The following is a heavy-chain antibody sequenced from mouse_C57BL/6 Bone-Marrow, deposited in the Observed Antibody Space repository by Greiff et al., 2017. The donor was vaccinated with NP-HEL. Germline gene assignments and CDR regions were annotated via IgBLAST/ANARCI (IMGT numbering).Heavy chain of an antibody. CDR3: ARDRADGYPYYFDY. D-gene: IGHD2-3*01. J-gene: IGHJ2*01. CDR1: GFTFSSYA. V-gene: IGHV5-4*01. CDR2: ISDGGSYT. Sequence: EVKLVESGGGLVKPGGSLKLSCAASGFTFSSYAMSWVRQTPEKRLEWVATISDGGSYTYYPDNVKGRFTISRDNAKNNLYLQMSHLKSEDTAMYYCARDRADGYPYYFDYWGQGTTLTVSS.